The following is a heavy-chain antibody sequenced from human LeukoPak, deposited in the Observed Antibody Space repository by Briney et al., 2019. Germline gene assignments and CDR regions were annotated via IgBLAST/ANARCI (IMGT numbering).Heavy chain of an antibody. CDR3: AKTHCSGGSCYSIAFYI. CDR2: ISGSGGST. CDR1: GFTFSSYA. J-gene: IGHJ3*02. V-gene: IGHV3-23*01. D-gene: IGHD2-15*01. Sequence: GGSLRLSCAASGFTFSSYAMSWVRQAPGKGLEWVSAISGSGGSTYYADSVKGRFTISRDNSKNTLYLQMNSLRAEDTAVYYCAKTHCSGGSCYSIAFYIWGQGTMVTVSS.